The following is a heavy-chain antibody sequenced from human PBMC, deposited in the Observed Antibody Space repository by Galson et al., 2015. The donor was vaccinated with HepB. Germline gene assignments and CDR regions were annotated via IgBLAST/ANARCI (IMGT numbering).Heavy chain of an antibody. CDR1: GFTLRNYW. J-gene: IGHJ4*02. Sequence: SLRLSCAASGFTLRNYWMSWVRQAPGKGLEWVANINADGSEKYYVDSVRGRFTISRDNAENSVSLQMNSLRAEDTAVYYCARARRHSTPDPHHFGYWGQGSLVTVSS. V-gene: IGHV3-7*01. CDR3: ARARRHSTPDPHHFGY. D-gene: IGHD6-13*01. CDR2: INADGSEK.